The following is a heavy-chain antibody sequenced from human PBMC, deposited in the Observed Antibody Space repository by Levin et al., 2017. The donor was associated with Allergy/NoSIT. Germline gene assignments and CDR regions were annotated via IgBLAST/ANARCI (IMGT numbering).Heavy chain of an antibody. J-gene: IGHJ2*01. CDR2: MNPNSGNT. Sequence: ASVKVSCKASGYTFTSYDINWVRQATGQGLEWMGWMNPNSGNTGYAQKFQGRVTMTRNTSISTAYMELSSLRSEDTAVYYCARGLNSYGDYDWYFDLWGRGTLVTVSS. V-gene: IGHV1-8*01. D-gene: IGHD4-17*01. CDR1: GYTFTSYD. CDR3: ARGLNSYGDYDWYFDL.